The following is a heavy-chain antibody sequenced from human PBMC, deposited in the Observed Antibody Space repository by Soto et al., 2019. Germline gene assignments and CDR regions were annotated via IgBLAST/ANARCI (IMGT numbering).Heavy chain of an antibody. CDR2: IYYSGST. D-gene: IGHD3-22*01. CDR3: ARLVGSSGYYDY. Sequence: TCTVSGGSISSSSYYWGWIRQPPGKGLEWIGSIYYSGSTYYNPSLKSRVTISVDTSKNQFSLKLSSVTAADTAVYYCARLVGSSGYYDYWGQGTLVTVSS. CDR1: GGSISSSSYY. J-gene: IGHJ4*02. V-gene: IGHV4-39*01.